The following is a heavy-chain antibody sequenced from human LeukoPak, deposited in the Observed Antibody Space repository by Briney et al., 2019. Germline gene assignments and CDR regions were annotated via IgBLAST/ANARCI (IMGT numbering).Heavy chain of an antibody. J-gene: IGHJ4*02. CDR1: GFTFSSYA. Sequence: GGSLRLSCAASGFTFSSYAMNWVRQAPGKGLEYVSSISYNGGSTYYANSVRGRFTISRDNSKNTLYLQMGSLRAEDMAVYYCARLAGGSYSDYWGQGILVTVSS. CDR3: ARLAGGSYSDY. CDR2: ISYNGGST. D-gene: IGHD1-26*01. V-gene: IGHV3-64*01.